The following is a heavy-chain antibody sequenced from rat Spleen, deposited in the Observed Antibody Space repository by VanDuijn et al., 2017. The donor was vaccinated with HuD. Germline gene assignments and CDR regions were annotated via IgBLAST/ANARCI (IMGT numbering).Heavy chain of an antibody. CDR2: ISYDGGSS. J-gene: IGHJ2*01. V-gene: IGHV5-20*01. CDR3: ARRPGDFDC. D-gene: IGHD1-4*01. Sequence: EVQLEESGGGLVQPGRSLKLSCAASGFSFSDYYMAWVRQAPTKGLEWVASISYDGGSSHYRDSVKGRFTISRDPAKSSLYLQMDSLRSEDTATYYCARRPGDFDCWGQGVMVTVSS. CDR1: GFSFSDYY.